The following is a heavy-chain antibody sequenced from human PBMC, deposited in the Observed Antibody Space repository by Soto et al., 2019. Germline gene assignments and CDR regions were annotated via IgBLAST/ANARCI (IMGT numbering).Heavy chain of an antibody. D-gene: IGHD4-17*01. CDR3: AKERGYGANTYYFDH. J-gene: IGHJ4*02. Sequence: EVLLLESGGGLVQPGGSLRLSCAVSGFSLTSYALTWVRQPPGKGLEWVSSISGSDGGTYYADSVKGRFTLSRDNAKNMLHLQMHSLRAEDPAIYFCAKERGYGANTYYFDHWGQGTLVTVSS. V-gene: IGHV3-23*01. CDR1: GFSLTSYA. CDR2: ISGSDGGT.